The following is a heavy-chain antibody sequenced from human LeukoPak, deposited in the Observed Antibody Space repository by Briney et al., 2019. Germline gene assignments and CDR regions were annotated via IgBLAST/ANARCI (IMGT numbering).Heavy chain of an antibody. D-gene: IGHD2-15*01. CDR1: GGTFSSYA. CDR2: IIPILGIA. CDR3: ARTYCSGGSCYRIDY. Sequence: SVKVSCKASGGTFSSYAISWVRQAPGQGLEWMGRIIPILGIANYAQKFQGRVTITADKSTSTAYMELSSLRSEDTAVYYCARTYCSGGSCYRIDYWGQGTLVTVSS. V-gene: IGHV1-69*04. J-gene: IGHJ4*02.